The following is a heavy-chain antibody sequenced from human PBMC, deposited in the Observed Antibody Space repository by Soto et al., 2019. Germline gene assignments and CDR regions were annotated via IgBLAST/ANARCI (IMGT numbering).Heavy chain of an antibody. CDR2: INHSGST. CDR3: ARGSLSGNVTHFDY. J-gene: IGHJ4*02. CDR1: GGSFSGYY. V-gene: IGHV4-34*01. Sequence: PSETLSLTCAVYGGSFSGYYWSWIRQPPGKGLEWIGEINHSGSTNYNPSLKSRVTISVDTSKNQFSLKLSSVTAADTAVYYCARGSLSGNVTHFDYWGQGTLVTVSS. D-gene: IGHD6-25*01.